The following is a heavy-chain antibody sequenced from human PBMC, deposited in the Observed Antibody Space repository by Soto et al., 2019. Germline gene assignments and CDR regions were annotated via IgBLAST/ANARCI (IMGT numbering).Heavy chain of an antibody. D-gene: IGHD3-22*01. CDR3: ARIWYDSSGYYDY. Sequence: PSETLSLTCTVSGGSISSYYWSWIRQPPGKGLEWIGYIYYSGSTNYNPSLKSRVTISVDTSKNQFSLKLSSVTAADTAVYYCARIWYDSSGYYDYWGQGTLVTVSS. J-gene: IGHJ4*02. V-gene: IGHV4-59*01. CDR2: IYYSGST. CDR1: GGSISSYY.